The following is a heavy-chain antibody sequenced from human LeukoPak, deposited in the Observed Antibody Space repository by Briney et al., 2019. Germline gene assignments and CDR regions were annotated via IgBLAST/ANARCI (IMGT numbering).Heavy chain of an antibody. D-gene: IGHD1-20*01. J-gene: IGHJ4*02. CDR3: AKAPITGTTYYFDY. V-gene: IGHV3-11*01. CDR2: ISSSGSTI. CDR1: GFTFSDYY. Sequence: PGGSLRLSCAASGFTFSDYYMSWIRQAPGKGLEWVSYISSSGSTIYYADSVKGRFTISRDNSKNTLYFQMNSLRAEDTAVYYCAKAPITGTTYYFDYWGQGTLVPVSS.